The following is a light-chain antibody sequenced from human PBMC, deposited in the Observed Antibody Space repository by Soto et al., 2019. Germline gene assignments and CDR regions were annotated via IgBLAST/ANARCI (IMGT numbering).Light chain of an antibody. V-gene: IGKV1-39*01. CDR1: QSISTY. J-gene: IGKJ2*01. Sequence: DIQMTQSPSSLSASVGDRVTITCRASQSISTYLNWYSQKSGGAPKLLIHGASKLDNGIPSRFSGGCLAADFTLTISTLHPEYFAVYFCQQTYMVPFTFGQGTKVEI. CDR2: GAS. CDR3: QQTYMVPFT.